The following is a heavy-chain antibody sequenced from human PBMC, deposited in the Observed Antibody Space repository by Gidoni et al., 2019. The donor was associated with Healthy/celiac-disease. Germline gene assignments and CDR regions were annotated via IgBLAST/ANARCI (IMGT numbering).Heavy chain of an antibody. D-gene: IGHD6-13*01. CDR3: AKGRIAAAGEYFQH. J-gene: IGHJ1*01. V-gene: IGHV3-23*01. Sequence: EVQLLESGGGLVQPGGSLRLPCAASGLTFSSYAMSWVRQAPGKGLGCVSAISGSGGSTYSADSVKGRFTISRDNSKNTLYLQMNSLRAEDTAVYYCAKGRIAAAGEYFQHWGQGTLVTVSS. CDR1: GLTFSSYA. CDR2: ISGSGGST.